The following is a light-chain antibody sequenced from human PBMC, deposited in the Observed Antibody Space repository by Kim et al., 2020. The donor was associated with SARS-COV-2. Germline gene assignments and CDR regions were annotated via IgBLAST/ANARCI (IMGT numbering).Light chain of an antibody. CDR1: SSDVGGYKY. Sequence: GQSVTISFTGTSSDVGGYKYGSWYQQHPGKAPKLMIYEVSKRPSGVPDRFSGSKSGNTASLAVSGRQAEDEADYYCSSYAGSNNLVFGGGTQLTVL. CDR3: SSYAGSNNLV. J-gene: IGLJ2*01. CDR2: EVS. V-gene: IGLV2-8*01.